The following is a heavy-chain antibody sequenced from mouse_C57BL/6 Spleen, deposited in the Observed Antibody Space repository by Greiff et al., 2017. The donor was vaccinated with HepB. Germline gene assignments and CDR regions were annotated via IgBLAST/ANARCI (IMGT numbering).Heavy chain of an antibody. CDR2: ISNGGGST. J-gene: IGHJ4*01. CDR1: GFTFSDYY. Sequence: EVKLVESGGGLVQPGGSLKLSCAASGFTFSDYYMYWVRQTPEKRLEWVAYISNGGGSTYYPDTVKGRFTISRDNAKNTLYLQMSRLKSEDTAMYYCARQKENGNFYYYAMDYWGQGTSVTVSS. CDR3: ARQKENGNFYYYAMDY. D-gene: IGHD2-1*01. V-gene: IGHV5-12*01.